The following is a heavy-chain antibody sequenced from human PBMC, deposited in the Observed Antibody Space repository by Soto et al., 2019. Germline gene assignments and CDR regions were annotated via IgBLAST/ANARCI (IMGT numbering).Heavy chain of an antibody. CDR3: ARGSRSGFDFDY. D-gene: IGHD3-3*01. V-gene: IGHV3-33*01. Sequence: QVQLVESGGGVIQAGRSLRLSCAASGFTFSSYGMHWVRQAPGKGLEWVAVIWYDGSNKYYADSVKGRFTISRDNSKNTLYLQMNSLRAEDTAVYYCARGSRSGFDFDYWGQGTLVTVSS. CDR2: IWYDGSNK. J-gene: IGHJ4*02. CDR1: GFTFSSYG.